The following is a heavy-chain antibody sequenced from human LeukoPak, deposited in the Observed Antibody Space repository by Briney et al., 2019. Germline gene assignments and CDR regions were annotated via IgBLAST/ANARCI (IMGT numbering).Heavy chain of an antibody. CDR1: GGTFSSYA. D-gene: IGHD6-19*01. V-gene: IGHV1-69*13. CDR2: IIPIFGTA. Sequence: ASVKVSCKASGGTFSSYAISWVRQAPGQGLEWMGGIIPIFGTANYAQEFQGRVTITADESTSTAYMELSSLRSEDTAVYYCARFIAVAGLYYFDYWGQGTLVTVSS. CDR3: ARFIAVAGLYYFDY. J-gene: IGHJ4*02.